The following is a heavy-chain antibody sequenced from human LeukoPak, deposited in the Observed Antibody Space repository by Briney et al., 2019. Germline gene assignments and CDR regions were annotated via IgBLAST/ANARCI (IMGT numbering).Heavy chain of an antibody. CDR1: EYTFTGYY. CDR3: ARAVYCSSTGCYSLDY. D-gene: IGHD2-2*01. J-gene: IGHJ4*02. CDR2: INPNSGGT. V-gene: IGHV1-2*02. Sequence: ASVKVSCKASEYTFTGYYVHWVRQAPGQGLDWMGWINPNSGGTKYAQKFQGRVTMTRDTSISTAYMELSRLRSDDTAVYYCARAVYCSSTGCYSLDYWGQGPLVTVSS.